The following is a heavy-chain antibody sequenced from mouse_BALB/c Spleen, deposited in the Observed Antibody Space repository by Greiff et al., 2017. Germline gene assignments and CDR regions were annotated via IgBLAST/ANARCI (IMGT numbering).Heavy chain of an antibody. CDR2: IYPGSGST. CDR1: GYTFTSYW. Sequence: LQQPGSELVRPGASVKLSCKASGYTFTSYWMHWVKQRPGQGLEWIGNIYPGSGSTNYDEKFKSKATLTVDTSSSTAYMQLSSLTSEDSAVYYCRREGTYVVDYWGQGTSVTVSS. V-gene: IGHV1S22*01. J-gene: IGHJ4*01. D-gene: IGHD3-3*01. CDR3: RREGTYVVDY.